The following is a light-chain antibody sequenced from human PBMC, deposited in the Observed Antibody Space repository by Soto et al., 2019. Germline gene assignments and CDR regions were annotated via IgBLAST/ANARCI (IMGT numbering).Light chain of an antibody. V-gene: IGLV2-8*01. J-gene: IGLJ2*01. CDR3: SSYAGSNIFVI. CDR1: SSDVGGYNY. Sequence: QSALTQPPSASGSPGQSVTISCTGTSSDVGGYNYVSWYQQYPGKAPKLLIYEVSKRPSGVPDRFSGSKSGNTASLTVSGLQAEDEADYYCSSYAGSNIFVIFGGGTQLTVL. CDR2: EVS.